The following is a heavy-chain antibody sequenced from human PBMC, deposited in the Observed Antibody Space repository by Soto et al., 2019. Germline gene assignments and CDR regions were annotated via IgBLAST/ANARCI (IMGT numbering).Heavy chain of an antibody. Sequence: GGSLRLSCAASGFTFSTYSMDWVRQAPGKGLEWVSYISSSRTIYYADSVKGRFTISRDNAKNSLYLQMNSLRDEDTAVYYCARGALDKWLLLSRRGGDAFDIWGQGTMVTVSS. CDR1: GFTFSTYS. CDR2: ISSSRTI. J-gene: IGHJ3*02. D-gene: IGHD3-22*01. CDR3: ARGALDKWLLLSRRGGDAFDI. V-gene: IGHV3-48*02.